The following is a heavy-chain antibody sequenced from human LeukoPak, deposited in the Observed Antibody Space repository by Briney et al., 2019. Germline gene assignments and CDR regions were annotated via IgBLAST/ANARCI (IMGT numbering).Heavy chain of an antibody. V-gene: IGHV4-34*01. CDR2: INHSGST. D-gene: IGHD4-17*01. CDR1: GGSISGYY. CDR3: AGYYGDYALDY. Sequence: PSETLSLTCTVSGGSISGYYWSWIRQPPGKGLEWIGEINHSGSTNYNPSLKSRVTISVDTSKNQFSLKLSSVTAADTAVYYCAGYYGDYALDYWGQGTLVTVSS. J-gene: IGHJ4*02.